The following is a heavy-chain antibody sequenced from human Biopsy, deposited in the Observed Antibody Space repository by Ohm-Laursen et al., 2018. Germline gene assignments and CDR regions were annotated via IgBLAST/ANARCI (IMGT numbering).Heavy chain of an antibody. J-gene: IGHJ4*02. CDR2: ISGSGVTK. V-gene: IGHV3-11*01. CDR1: GFTFGDYY. D-gene: IGHD3-10*01. Sequence: SLRLSCTAPGFTFGDYYMSWIRQAPGKGLEWLSHISGSGVTKMYADSVKGRFTVSRDNAKNSLYLEMNNLTVEDTAVYYCATDGAGSYNENWGQGTLVSVSS. CDR3: ATDGAGSYNEN.